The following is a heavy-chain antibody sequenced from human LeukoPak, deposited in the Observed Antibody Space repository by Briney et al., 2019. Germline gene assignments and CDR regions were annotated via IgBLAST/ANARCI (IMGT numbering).Heavy chain of an antibody. CDR3: XXXXXXXXXXXXXXYFGWFDP. J-gene: IGHJ5*02. V-gene: IGHV4-38-2*01. Sequence: SGXSXXXGYYWGWIRPPPGKGXEWIGSIYHSGSTYYNPSLXSRVTISVDTSKNQFYLKLSSVTAADTAVYYXXXXXXXXXXXXXXXYFGWFDPWGQGTLVTVSS. D-gene: IGHD3-10*01. CDR1: GXSXXXGYY. CDR2: IYHSGST.